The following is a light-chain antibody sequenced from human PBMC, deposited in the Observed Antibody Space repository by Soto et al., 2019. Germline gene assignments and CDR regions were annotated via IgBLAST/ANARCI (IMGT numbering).Light chain of an antibody. V-gene: IGLV2-23*01. Sequence: QSVLTQPASVSGSPGQSITISCTGTSSDVGSYNLVSWYQQHPGKAPKLMIYEGSKRPSGVSNRFSGSKSGNTASLTISGRQAEDEDDDYCCSYAGSSTDVVFGGGTKLTVL. CDR2: EGS. J-gene: IGLJ2*01. CDR1: SSDVGSYNL. CDR3: CSYAGSSTDVV.